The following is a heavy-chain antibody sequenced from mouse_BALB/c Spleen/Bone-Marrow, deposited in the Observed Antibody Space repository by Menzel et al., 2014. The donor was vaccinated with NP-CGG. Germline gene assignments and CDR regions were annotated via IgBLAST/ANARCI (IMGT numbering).Heavy chain of an antibody. Sequence: EVKVVESGGGLVQPGGSLRLSCAPSGFTFTDYYMSWVRQPPGKALEWLGFIRNKANGYTTEYSASVKGRFTISRDNSQSILYLQMNTLRAEDCATYYCARDIGDYVRFAYWGQGTLVTVSA. J-gene: IGHJ3*01. CDR3: ARDIGDYVRFAY. CDR1: GFTFTDYY. D-gene: IGHD2-13*01. V-gene: IGHV7-3*02. CDR2: IRNKANGYTT.